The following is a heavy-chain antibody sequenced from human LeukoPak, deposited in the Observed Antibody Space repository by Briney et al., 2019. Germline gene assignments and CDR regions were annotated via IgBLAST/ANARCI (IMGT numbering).Heavy chain of an antibody. CDR3: VRDGGTDWYDP. D-gene: IGHD3-16*01. CDR2: IKPDGVET. J-gene: IGHJ5*02. Sequence: PGGSLRLSCAASGFTISDYWMTWVRQAPGRGVEWVANIKPDGVETSYVDSVKGRFTICRDNANNSVFLQMNSLRVEDTATYYCVRDGGTDWYDPWGQGTLVSVSS. V-gene: IGHV3-7*03. CDR1: GFTISDYW.